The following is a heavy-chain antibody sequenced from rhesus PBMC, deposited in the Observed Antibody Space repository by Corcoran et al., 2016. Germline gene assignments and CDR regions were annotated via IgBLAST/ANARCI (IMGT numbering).Heavy chain of an antibody. Sequence: EVQLVQSGAEVKRPGESLKISCMTSGYSFSTYWFSWVRLMPGKGLEWMGAIDPSESDTRYSPSFQGQVTISADKSISTTYLQWSSLKASDSATYYCAKEYSAAAGLFDYWGQGVLVTVSS. CDR1: GYSFSTYW. J-gene: IGHJ4*01. CDR2: IDPSESDT. V-gene: IGHV5-2*01. CDR3: AKEYSAAAGLFDY. D-gene: IGHD6-25*01.